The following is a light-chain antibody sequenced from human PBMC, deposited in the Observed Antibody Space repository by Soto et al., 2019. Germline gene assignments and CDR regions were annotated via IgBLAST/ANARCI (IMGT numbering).Light chain of an antibody. J-gene: IGKJ5*01. V-gene: IGKV3-20*01. CDR2: GAS. CDR1: RSAGNY. CDR3: QHYDSLPIT. Sequence: EIVITQSPSTVSVYPGERATLSCRASRSAGNYLAWYQQKPGQPPRLLIYGASSRATGIPDRFSGSGSGTDFTLTISRLEPEDFAVFYCQHYDSLPITFGQGTRLEIK.